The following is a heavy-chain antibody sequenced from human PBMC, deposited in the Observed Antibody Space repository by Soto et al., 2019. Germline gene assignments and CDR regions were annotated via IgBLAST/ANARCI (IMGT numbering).Heavy chain of an antibody. D-gene: IGHD4-17*01. Sequence: SDTLSLTCTVSGGSISRSRNHWGWIRQPPGKGLEWIGNIYYSENTYYNPSLKSRVTISVDTSKNQFSLRLTSVTAADTAVYYCATHPPYGPLDHWGQGTLVTVSS. CDR1: GGSISRSRNH. V-gene: IGHV4-39*01. CDR2: IYYSENT. CDR3: ATHPPYGPLDH. J-gene: IGHJ4*02.